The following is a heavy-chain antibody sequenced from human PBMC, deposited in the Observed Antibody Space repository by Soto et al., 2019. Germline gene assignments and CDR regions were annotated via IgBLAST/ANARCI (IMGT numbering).Heavy chain of an antibody. CDR1: GYTFTSYY. CDR3: AKVGAAAGTPRFYYFDY. D-gene: IGHD6-13*01. J-gene: IGHJ4*02. Sequence: GASVKVSCKASGYTFTSYYMHWVRQAPGQGLEWMGIINPIIGSTSYAQKFQGRVTMTRDTSTSTVYMELSSLRSEDTAVYYCAKVGAAAGTPRFYYFDYWGQGTLVTVSS. V-gene: IGHV1-46*01. CDR2: INPIIGST.